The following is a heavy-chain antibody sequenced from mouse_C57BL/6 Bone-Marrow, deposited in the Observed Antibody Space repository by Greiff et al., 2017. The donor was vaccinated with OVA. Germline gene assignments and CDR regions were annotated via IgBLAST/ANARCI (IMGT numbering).Heavy chain of an antibody. Sequence: QVTLKECDAELVKPGASVKISCKVSGYTFTDHTIHWMKQRPEQGLEWIGYIYPRDGSTKYNEKFKGKATLTADKSSSTAYMQLNSLTSEDSAVYFCARRGLRRARAMDYWGQGTSVTVSS. D-gene: IGHD2-4*01. CDR3: ARRGLRRARAMDY. CDR2: IYPRDGST. CDR1: GYTFTDHT. J-gene: IGHJ4*01. V-gene: IGHV1-78*01.